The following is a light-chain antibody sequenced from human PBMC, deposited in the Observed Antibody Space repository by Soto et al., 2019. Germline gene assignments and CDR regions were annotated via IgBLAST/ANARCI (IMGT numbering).Light chain of an antibody. CDR1: HSISNY. CDR2: GAF. V-gene: IGKV1-39*01. CDR3: QESNRGPFT. J-gene: IGKJ4*01. Sequence: DIQMTQSPSSLSASVGDRVTITCRASHSISNYLNWYQQKLGKAPKLLIYGAFSLQSGVPSRFSGSGSGTNFTLIISSLQPEDSATYYCQESNRGPFTFGGGTKLE.